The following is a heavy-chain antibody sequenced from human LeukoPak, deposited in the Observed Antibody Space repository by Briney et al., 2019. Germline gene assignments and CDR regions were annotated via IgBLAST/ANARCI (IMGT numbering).Heavy chain of an antibody. CDR2: INPNSGGT. CDR1: GYTFTGYY. Sequence: GASVKVSCKASGYTFTGYYMHWMRQAPGQGLEWMGWINPNSGGTNYAQKFQGRVTMTRDTSISTAYMELSRLRSDDTAVYYCARDLIGYSSSSLIVGRDYYYYYMDVWGKGTTVTVSS. D-gene: IGHD6-6*01. J-gene: IGHJ6*03. CDR3: ARDLIGYSSSSLIVGRDYYYYYMDV. V-gene: IGHV1-2*02.